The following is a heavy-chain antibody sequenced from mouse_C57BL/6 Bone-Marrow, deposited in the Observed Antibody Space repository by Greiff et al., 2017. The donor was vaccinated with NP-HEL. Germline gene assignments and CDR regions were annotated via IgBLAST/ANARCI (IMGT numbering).Heavy chain of an antibody. V-gene: IGHV5-4*03. CDR3: ARNAWFAY. CDR1: GFTFSSYA. J-gene: IGHJ3*01. Sequence: EVKLVESGGGLVKPGGSLKLSCAASGFTFSSYAMSWVRQTPEKRLEWVATISDGGSYTYYPDNVKGRFTISRDNAKNNLYLQMSHLKSEDTAMYYCARNAWFAYWGQGTLVTVSA. CDR2: ISDGGSYT.